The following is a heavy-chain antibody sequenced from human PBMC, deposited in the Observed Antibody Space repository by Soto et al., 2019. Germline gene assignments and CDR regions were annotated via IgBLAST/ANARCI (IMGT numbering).Heavy chain of an antibody. CDR3: ARSSGYLVGAFDI. J-gene: IGHJ3*02. CDR1: CGAISSYY. Sequence: SETLSLTCTVSCGAISSYYWSWSRQPPGKGLEWIGCIYYSGSTNYDPSLKSRVTISVDTSKNQFSLTLSSVTAADTAVYYCARSSGYLVGAFDIWGQGTMVTVSS. CDR2: IYYSGST. D-gene: IGHD3-22*01. V-gene: IGHV4-59*01.